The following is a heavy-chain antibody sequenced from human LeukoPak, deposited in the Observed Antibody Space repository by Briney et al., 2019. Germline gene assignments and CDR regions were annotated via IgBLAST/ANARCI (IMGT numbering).Heavy chain of an antibody. Sequence: SVKVSCKASGGTFSSHAISWVRQAPGQGLEWMGGIIPIFGTANYAQKFQGRVTIAADESTSTAYMELSSLRSEDTAVYYCASGGVYYYDSSGYGMDVWGQGTTVTVSS. CDR2: IIPIFGTA. D-gene: IGHD3-22*01. V-gene: IGHV1-69*01. J-gene: IGHJ6*02. CDR3: ASGGVYYYDSSGYGMDV. CDR1: GGTFSSHA.